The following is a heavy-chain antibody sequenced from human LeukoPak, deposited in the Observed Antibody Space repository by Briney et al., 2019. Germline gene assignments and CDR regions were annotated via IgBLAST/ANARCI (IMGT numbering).Heavy chain of an antibody. J-gene: IGHJ4*02. Sequence: GGSLRLSCAASGFTFSSYWMNWARQAPGKGLEWVASINHNGNVNYYVDSVKGRFTISRDNAKNSLYLQMNSLRVEDTAVYYCAKEGRSLQTYWGQGTLVTISS. CDR2: INHNGNVN. CDR3: AKEGRSLQTY. D-gene: IGHD5-24*01. V-gene: IGHV3-7*03. CDR1: GFTFSSYW.